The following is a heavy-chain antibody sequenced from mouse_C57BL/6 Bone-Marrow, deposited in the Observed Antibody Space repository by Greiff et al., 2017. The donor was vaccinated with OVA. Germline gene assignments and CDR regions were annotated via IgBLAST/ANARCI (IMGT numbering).Heavy chain of an antibody. J-gene: IGHJ1*03. V-gene: IGHV1-52*01. CDR2: IDPSDSET. CDR1: GYTFTSYW. CDR3: ARSRLITTVVAPPYFDV. D-gene: IGHD1-1*01. Sequence: QVHVKQPGAELVRPGSSVKLSCKASGYTFTSYWMHWVKQRPIQGLEWIGNIDPSDSETHYNQKFKDKATLTVDKSSSTAYMQLSSLTSEDSAVYYCARSRLITTVVAPPYFDVWGTGTTVTVSS.